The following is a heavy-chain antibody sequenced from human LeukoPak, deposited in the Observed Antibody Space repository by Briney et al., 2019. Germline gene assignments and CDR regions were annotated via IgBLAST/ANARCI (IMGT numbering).Heavy chain of an antibody. J-gene: IGHJ6*03. D-gene: IGHD2-15*01. CDR2: ISSSGSTI. V-gene: IGHV3-11*01. Sequence: WGSLRLSCAASGFTFSDYYMSWIRQAPGKGLEWVSYISSSGSTIYYADSVKGRFTISRDNAKNSLYLQMNSLRAEDTAIYYCAKNGDRGAYCTGGTCYPYFYYYMDVWGKGTTVTI. CDR3: AKNGDRGAYCTGGTCYPYFYYYMDV. CDR1: GFTFSDYY.